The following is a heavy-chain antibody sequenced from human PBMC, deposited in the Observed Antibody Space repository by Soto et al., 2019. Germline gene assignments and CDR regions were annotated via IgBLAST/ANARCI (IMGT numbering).Heavy chain of an antibody. V-gene: IGHV1-69*02. CDR1: GGTFSSYT. CDR3: ARGSSGWYSAAFDI. CDR2: IIPILGIA. D-gene: IGHD6-13*01. Sequence: QVQLVQSGAEVKKPGSSVKVSCKASGGTFSSYTISWVRQAPGQGLEWMGRIIPILGIANYAQKFQGRVTITGDKSTSAAYMELSSMTSEDAAVYYCARGSSGWYSAAFDIWGQGTMFTVSS. J-gene: IGHJ3*02.